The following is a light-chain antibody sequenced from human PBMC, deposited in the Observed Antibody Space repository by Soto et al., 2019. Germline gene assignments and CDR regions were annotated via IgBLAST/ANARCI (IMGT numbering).Light chain of an antibody. CDR2: DVS. CDR1: QSVSNF. J-gene: IGKJ4*01. V-gene: IGKV3-11*01. Sequence: EIVWTQSPATLSLSPGERAILSCRASQSVSNFLAWYQQKPGQAPRLLIFDVSTRATGVPPRFSGSGSGTDFTLTIIGLEPEDFAIYYCQQRSNWPLTFGGGTKVDIK. CDR3: QQRSNWPLT.